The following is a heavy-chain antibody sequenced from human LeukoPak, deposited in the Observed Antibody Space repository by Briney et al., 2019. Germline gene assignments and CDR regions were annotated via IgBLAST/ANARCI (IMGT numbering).Heavy chain of an antibody. CDR2: ISGSGGST. V-gene: IGHV3-23*01. J-gene: IGHJ6*03. CDR1: GFTFSSYA. D-gene: IGHD4/OR15-4a*01. Sequence: GGSLRLSCAASGFTFSSYAMSWVRQAPGKGLEWVSAISGSGGSTYYADSVKGRFTISRDNSKNTLYLQMSSLRAEDTAVYFCAKNRGANYYNYYMDVWGKGTTVTVSS. CDR3: AKNRGANYYNYYMDV.